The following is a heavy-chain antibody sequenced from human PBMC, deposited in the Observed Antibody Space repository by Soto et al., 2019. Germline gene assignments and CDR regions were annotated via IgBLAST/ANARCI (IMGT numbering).Heavy chain of an antibody. Sequence: SETLSLTCSVSGGSISSFTYYWGWIRQPPGKGLEWIGTVYYNENTYYNPSLKSRVTITVDTAKNQFSLNLSAVTAADTAMYCCARRERYYGSPGWFDPWGPGTLVTVSS. D-gene: IGHD3-10*01. CDR2: VYYNENT. CDR3: ARRERYYGSPGWFDP. J-gene: IGHJ5*02. CDR1: GGSISSFTYY. V-gene: IGHV4-39*01.